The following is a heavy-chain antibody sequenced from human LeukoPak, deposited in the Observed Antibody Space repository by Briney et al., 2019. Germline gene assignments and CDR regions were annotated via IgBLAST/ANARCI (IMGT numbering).Heavy chain of an antibody. V-gene: IGHV4-34*01. Sequence: SETLSLTCAAYGGSFSGYYWSWIRQPPGKGLEWIGEINHSGSTNYNPSLKSRVTMSVDTSKNQFSLKLSSVTAADTAVYYCARLSADYYGSGSYADYWGQGTLVTVSS. J-gene: IGHJ4*02. CDR3: ARLSADYYGSGSYADY. CDR2: INHSGST. CDR1: GGSFSGYY. D-gene: IGHD3-10*01.